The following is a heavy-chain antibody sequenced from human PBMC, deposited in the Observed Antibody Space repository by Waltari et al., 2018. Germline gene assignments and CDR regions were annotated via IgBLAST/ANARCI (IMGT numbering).Heavy chain of an antibody. D-gene: IGHD5-12*01. V-gene: IGHV4-38-2*02. CDR1: SYSISSGYY. CDR2: IYKSGNP. J-gene: IGHJ4*02. Sequence: QVQLQESGPGLVKPSETLSLTCTVSSYSISSGYYWGWIRQPPGKGLDWIGSIYKSGNPYHNSSLKSRVTISVDTSKNQFSLKLSSVTAADTAVYYCARAYGYNYYFDYWGQGTLVTVSS. CDR3: ARAYGYNYYFDY.